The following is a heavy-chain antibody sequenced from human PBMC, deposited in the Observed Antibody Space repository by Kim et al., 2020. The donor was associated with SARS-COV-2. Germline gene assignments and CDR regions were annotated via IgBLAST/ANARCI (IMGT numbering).Heavy chain of an antibody. CDR2: IYHSGST. CDR3: ARTVRGVKKYFDY. CDR1: GYSISSGYY. D-gene: IGHD3-10*01. V-gene: IGHV4-38-2*02. J-gene: IGHJ4*02. Sequence: SETLSLTCTVSGYSISSGYYWGWIRQPPGKGLEWIGSIYHSGSTYYNPSLKSRVTISVDTSKNQFSLKLSSVTAADTAVYYCARTVRGVKKYFDYWGQGTLVTVSS.